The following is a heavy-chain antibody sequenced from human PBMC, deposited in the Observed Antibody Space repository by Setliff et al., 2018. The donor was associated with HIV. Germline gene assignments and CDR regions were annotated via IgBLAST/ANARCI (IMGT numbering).Heavy chain of an antibody. Sequence: GGSLRLSCAASGFTFSDHYMTWIRQAPGKGLEWISFISSGRIYTNYADSVKGRFTISRDDAKNSLYLEMNSLRVEDTAVYYCAKGTGHREGVPSWFDYWGQGRLVTVSS. J-gene: IGHJ4*02. CDR3: AKGTGHREGVPSWFDY. V-gene: IGHV3-11*05. CDR1: GFTFSDHY. CDR2: ISSGRIYT. D-gene: IGHD3-10*01.